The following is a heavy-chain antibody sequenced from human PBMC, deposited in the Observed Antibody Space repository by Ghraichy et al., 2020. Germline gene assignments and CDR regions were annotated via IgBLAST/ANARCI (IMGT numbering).Heavy chain of an antibody. CDR2: IHYSGTT. CDR1: DGSISSYF. D-gene: IGHD4-17*01. V-gene: IGHV4-59*01. J-gene: IGHJ6*02. Sequence: SETLSLTCTVSDGSISSYFWSWIRQPPGKGLEWIAYIHYSGTTNYNPSLRSRVTISVDTSKNQFSRKLSSVTAADTAVYYCARDGPPYGDYGRDWGGYYGMDVWGQGTTVTVSS. CDR3: ARDGPPYGDYGRDWGGYYGMDV.